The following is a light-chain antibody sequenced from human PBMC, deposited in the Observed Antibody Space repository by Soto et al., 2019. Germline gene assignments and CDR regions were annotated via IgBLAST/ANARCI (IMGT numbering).Light chain of an antibody. CDR3: QQYDSYPFT. V-gene: IGKV1-5*03. Sequence: DIQMTQSPSTLSASEGDRVTITCRASQSINNWLAWYQQKPGKAPKLLISKASNLKSGVPSRFSGPVSGTEFTLTISSLQPDDFASYYCQQYDSYPFTFGGGTKVEI. CDR2: KAS. CDR1: QSINNW. J-gene: IGKJ4*01.